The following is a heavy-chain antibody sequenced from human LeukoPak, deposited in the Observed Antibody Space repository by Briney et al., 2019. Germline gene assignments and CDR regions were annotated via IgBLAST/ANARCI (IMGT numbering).Heavy chain of an antibody. J-gene: IGHJ4*02. D-gene: IGHD6-13*01. Sequence: GGSLRLSCAASGFTFGTSAMSWVRQAPGKGPEWVSTFGRSGSDTYYSDSVKGRFTIFRDNSKNTLYLQMNSLRDEDTAVYYCAIRSLGSWYYFDYWGQGTLVTVSS. CDR3: AIRSLGSWYYFDY. CDR1: GFTFGTSA. CDR2: FGRSGSDT. V-gene: IGHV3-23*01.